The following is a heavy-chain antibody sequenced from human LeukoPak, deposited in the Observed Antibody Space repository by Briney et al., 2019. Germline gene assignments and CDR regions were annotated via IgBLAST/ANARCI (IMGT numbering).Heavy chain of an antibody. CDR2: INSDGSST. CDR1: GFTFSSYW. J-gene: IGHJ5*02. CDR3: ARDRIARDWFDP. D-gene: IGHD6-13*01. V-gene: IGHV3-74*01. Sequence: PGGSLRLSCVASGFTFSSYWMHWVRQAPGKGLVWVSRINSDGSSTSYADSVKGRFTISRDNAKNTLYLQMNSLRAEDTAVYYCARDRIARDWFDPWGQGTLVTVSS.